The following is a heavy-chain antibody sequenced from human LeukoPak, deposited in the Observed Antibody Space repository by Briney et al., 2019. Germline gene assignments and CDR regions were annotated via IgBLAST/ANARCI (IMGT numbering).Heavy chain of an antibody. CDR3: ARRPYDSGESIGFDY. J-gene: IGHJ4*02. V-gene: IGHV3-21*04. Sequence: PGGSLRLSCAASGFTFSSYSMNWVRQAPGKGLEWVSSISSSSSYIYYADSVKGRFTISRDTSKNTLYLQMNSLRAEDTAVYYCARRPYDSGESIGFDYWGQGTLVTVSS. CDR1: GFTFSSYS. CDR2: ISSSSSYI. D-gene: IGHD6-6*01.